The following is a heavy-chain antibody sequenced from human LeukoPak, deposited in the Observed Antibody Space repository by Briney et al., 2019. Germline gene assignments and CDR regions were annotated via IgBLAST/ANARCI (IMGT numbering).Heavy chain of an antibody. CDR2: MSGHGHNV. CDR1: GFTFDTHA. J-gene: IGHJ4*02. Sequence: PGGSLRLSCAASGFTFDTHAMSWVRQAPGKGLEWISTMSGHGHNVYYADSVKGRFTISRDNSKNTLYLHMNSLRAEDTAIYYCAKFRGMTVPSYFFDYWGQGALVTVSS. V-gene: IGHV3-23*01. D-gene: IGHD1-20*01. CDR3: AKFRGMTVPSYFFDY.